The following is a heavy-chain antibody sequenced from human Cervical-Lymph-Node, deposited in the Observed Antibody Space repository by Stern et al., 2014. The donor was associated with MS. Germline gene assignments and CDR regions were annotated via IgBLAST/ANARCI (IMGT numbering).Heavy chain of an antibody. Sequence: QVQLVESGAEVKKPGASVKVSCKASGYEFTNYYIQWVRQAPGQGLEWMGMINPTDGSTDYAQRFQGRVTMTRDTSTSTGYMELSSLRSDDTAVYYCARWGLHKPLDYWGQGTLVTVSS. V-gene: IGHV1-46*03. J-gene: IGHJ4*02. CDR2: INPTDGST. D-gene: IGHD7-27*01. CDR1: GYEFTNYY. CDR3: ARWGLHKPLDY.